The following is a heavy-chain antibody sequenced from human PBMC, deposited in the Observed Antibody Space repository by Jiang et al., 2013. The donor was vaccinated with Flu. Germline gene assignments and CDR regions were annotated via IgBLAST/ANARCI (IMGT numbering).Heavy chain of an antibody. CDR2: IYHSGST. V-gene: IGHV4-30-2*01. Sequence: GSGLVKPSQTLSLTCAVSGGSISSGGYSWSWIRQPPGKGLEWIGYIYHSGSTYYNPSLKSRVTISVDRSKNQFSLKLSSVTAADTAVYYCGCSGDKYYYYMDVWGKGTTVTVSS. CDR1: GGSISSGGYS. CDR3: GCSGDKYYYYMDV. D-gene: IGHD3-10*02. J-gene: IGHJ6*03.